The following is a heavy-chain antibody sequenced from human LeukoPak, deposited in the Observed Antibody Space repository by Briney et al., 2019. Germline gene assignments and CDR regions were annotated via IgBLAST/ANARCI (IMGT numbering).Heavy chain of an antibody. CDR3: ANLDDSHYYDSSGYKERGIDY. J-gene: IGHJ4*02. CDR2: IRYDGSNK. D-gene: IGHD3-22*01. Sequence: GGSLRLSCAASGFTFSSYGMHWVRQAPGKGLEWVAFIRYDGSNKYYADSVKGRFTISRDNSKNTLYLQMNSLRAEDTAVYYCANLDDSHYYDSSGYKERGIDYWGQGTLVTVSS. V-gene: IGHV3-30*02. CDR1: GFTFSSYG.